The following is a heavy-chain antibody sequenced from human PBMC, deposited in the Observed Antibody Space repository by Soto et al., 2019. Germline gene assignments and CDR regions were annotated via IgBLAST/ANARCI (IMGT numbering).Heavy chain of an antibody. CDR3: ARDGSTSWYSYDYHGMDV. J-gene: IGHJ6*02. D-gene: IGHD5-18*01. CDR2: INLDGSEK. CDR1: GFTFRTYW. Sequence: EVQLVESGGGLVQPGGSLRLSCAASGFTFRTYWLSWVRQVPGKGLEWVANINLDGSEKNYLDSVKGRFTISRDNARKSLYLQMSSLRAEDTALYYCARDGSTSWYSYDYHGMDVWGQGTTVTVSS. V-gene: IGHV3-7*05.